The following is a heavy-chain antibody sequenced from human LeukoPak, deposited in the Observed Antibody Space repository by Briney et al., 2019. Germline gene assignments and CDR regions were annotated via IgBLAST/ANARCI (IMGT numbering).Heavy chain of an antibody. D-gene: IGHD3-16*01. V-gene: IGHV3-7*01. Sequence: GGSLRLSCAASGFTFSTYWMTWVRQAPGKGLEWVANIKQDGTEKYYVDSVKGRFTVSRDNAKNSLYLQMNSLRAEDTAVYYCARYRGRGGQRLDYWGQGTLVTVSS. CDR1: GFTFSTYW. CDR3: ARYRGRGGQRLDY. CDR2: IKQDGTEK. J-gene: IGHJ4*02.